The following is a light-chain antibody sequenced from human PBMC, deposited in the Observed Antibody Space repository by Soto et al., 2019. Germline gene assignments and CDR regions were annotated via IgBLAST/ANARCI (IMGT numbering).Light chain of an antibody. CDR2: LNN. Sequence: QSVLTQPPSASGTPGQRVTISCSGSSSNIGSETVNWYQHLPGTAPKLLIYLNNQRPSGVPDRFSGSKSDTSASLGISGLQSEDEADYYCATWDDSLKRVVFGGGTKLTVL. CDR3: ATWDDSLKRVV. CDR1: SSNIGSET. J-gene: IGLJ2*01. V-gene: IGLV1-44*01.